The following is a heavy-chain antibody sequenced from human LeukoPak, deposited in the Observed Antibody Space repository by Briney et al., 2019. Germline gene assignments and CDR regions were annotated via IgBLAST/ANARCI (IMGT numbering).Heavy chain of an antibody. CDR3: ARDITSHYFDY. Sequence: GRSLRLSCSASGFTFTRHGMHWVRQAPGKGLEWVAVIWYDGSDKYYTDSVKGRFTISRDNSRNTLYLHMNSLRVEDTAIYYCARDITSHYFDYCGQGALVTVSS. V-gene: IGHV3-33*01. J-gene: IGHJ4*02. CDR2: IWYDGSDK. D-gene: IGHD1-14*01. CDR1: GFTFTRHG.